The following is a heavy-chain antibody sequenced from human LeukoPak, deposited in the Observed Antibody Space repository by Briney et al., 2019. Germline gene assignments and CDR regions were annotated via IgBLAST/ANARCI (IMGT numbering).Heavy chain of an antibody. D-gene: IGHD3-3*01. Sequence: GGSLRLSCAASGFTFSSYSMNWVRQAPGKGLEWVPYISSSSSTIYYADSAKGRFTISRDNAKNSLYLQMNSLRDEDTAVYYCARGKSGYPDAFDIWGQGTMVTVSS. CDR2: ISSSSSTI. CDR1: GFTFSSYS. J-gene: IGHJ3*02. V-gene: IGHV3-48*02. CDR3: ARGKSGYPDAFDI.